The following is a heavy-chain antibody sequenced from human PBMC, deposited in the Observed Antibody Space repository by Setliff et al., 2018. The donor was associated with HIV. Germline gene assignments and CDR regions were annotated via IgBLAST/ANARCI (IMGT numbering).Heavy chain of an antibody. J-gene: IGHJ3*02. Sequence: TLSLTCAVYGGSLNTNHWSWIRQSPGKGLEWIGEINDSGSINYNPSLKSRITISADASKNQFSLKLTSMIAADTAMFYCARGRGPMGGDAFDIWGQGTMVTVS. V-gene: IGHV4-34*01. CDR1: GGSLNTNH. CDR2: INDSGSI. CDR3: ARGRGPMGGDAFDI. D-gene: IGHD3-10*01.